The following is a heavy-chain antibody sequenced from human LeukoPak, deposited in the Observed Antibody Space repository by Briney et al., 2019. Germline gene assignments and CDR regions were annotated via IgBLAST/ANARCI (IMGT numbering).Heavy chain of an antibody. J-gene: IGHJ4*02. CDR3: ARAAYSGSYHSDY. Sequence: PSETLSLTCTVSGGSVNSGSYYWNWIRQPPGKGLEWIGYIYYSGSTNYNPSLKSRVTISVDTSKNQFSLKLSSVTATDTAVYYCARAAYSGSYHSDYWGQGTLVTVSS. CDR1: GGSVNSGSYY. V-gene: IGHV4-61*01. CDR2: IYYSGST. D-gene: IGHD1-26*01.